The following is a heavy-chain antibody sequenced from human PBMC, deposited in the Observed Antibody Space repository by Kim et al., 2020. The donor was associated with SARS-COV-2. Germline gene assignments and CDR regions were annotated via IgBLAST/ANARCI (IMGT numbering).Heavy chain of an antibody. CDR2: ISTTSAYI. D-gene: IGHD2-2*02. CDR3: AREGDCSATRCYTAAFDY. J-gene: IGHJ4*02. CDR1: GFTFSGYT. V-gene: IGHV3-21*01. Sequence: GGSLRLSCAASGFTFSGYTMNWVRQAPGQGLEWVSSISTTSAYIYYADSVKGRFTISRDNAKNSLSLQMNSLRVEDTAVYYCAREGDCSATRCYTAAFDYWRQGAQVTVSS.